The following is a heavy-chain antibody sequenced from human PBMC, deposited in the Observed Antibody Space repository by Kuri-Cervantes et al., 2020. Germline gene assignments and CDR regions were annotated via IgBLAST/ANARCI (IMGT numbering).Heavy chain of an antibody. CDR3: ARVPYGDYGALFY. CDR2: SNPNSGNT. CDR1: GYTFTGYY. V-gene: IGHV1-8*02. Sequence: ASVKVSCNASGYTFTGYYMHWVRQAPGQGLEWMGWSNPNSGNTGYAQKFQGRVTMTRNTSISTAYMELSSLRSEDTAVYYCARVPYGDYGALFYWGQGTLVTVSS. D-gene: IGHD4-17*01. J-gene: IGHJ4*02.